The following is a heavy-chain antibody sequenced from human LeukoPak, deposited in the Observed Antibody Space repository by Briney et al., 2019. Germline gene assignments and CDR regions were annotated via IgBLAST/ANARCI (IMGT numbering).Heavy chain of an antibody. CDR2: INHSGST. V-gene: IGHV4-34*01. CDR1: GGSFSGYY. CDR3: ARGLRASFDP. Sequence: SETLALTCAVYGGSFSGYYWSWIRQPPGKGLEWIGEINHSGSTNYNPSLKSRVTISVDTSKNQFSLKLSSVTAADTAVYYCARGLRASFDPWGQGTLVTVSS. J-gene: IGHJ5*02.